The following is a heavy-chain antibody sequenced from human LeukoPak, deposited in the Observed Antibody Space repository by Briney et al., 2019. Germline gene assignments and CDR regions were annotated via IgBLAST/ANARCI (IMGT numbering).Heavy chain of an antibody. D-gene: IGHD5-18*01. CDR2: IYGGGSP. J-gene: IGHJ4*02. CDR1: GCTFSSYS. Sequence: GGSLRLSCAASGCTFSSYSMNWVRQAPGKGLEWVSAIYGGGSPYYVDSVKGRFTISRDNSKNTLYLQMNSLRAEDTAVYYCARDLNTARFDYWGQGNLVTVSS. CDR3: ARDLNTARFDY. V-gene: IGHV3-66*01.